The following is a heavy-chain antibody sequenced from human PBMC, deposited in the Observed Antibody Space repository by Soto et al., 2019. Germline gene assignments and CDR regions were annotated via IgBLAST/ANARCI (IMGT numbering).Heavy chain of an antibody. CDR1: GGSFSGYY. V-gene: IGHV4-34*01. J-gene: IGHJ1*01. CDR3: ARQTTLRQGPLQH. D-gene: IGHD4-17*01. Sequence: QVQLQQWGAGLLKPSETLSLTCAVYGGSFSGYYWSWIRQPPGKGLEWIGEINHSGSTNYNPSLKSRGTISVDTSKNQFSLKLSSVTAADTAVYYCARQTTLRQGPLQHWGQGTLVTVSS. CDR2: INHSGST.